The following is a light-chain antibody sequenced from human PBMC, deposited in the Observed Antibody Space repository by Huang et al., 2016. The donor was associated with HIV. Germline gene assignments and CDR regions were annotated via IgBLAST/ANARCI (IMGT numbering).Light chain of an antibody. CDR3: QQYNNWPPLT. CDR2: RPS. J-gene: IGKJ4*01. CDR1: PSISSN. V-gene: IGKV3-15*01. Sequence: EVVMTQSPNTLSVSPGERATLSCRASPSISSNLAWYQQKPGQAPRLLIYRPSARAAGVPARFSGSGSGTEFTLTISSLQSEDFAIYYCQQYNNWPPLTFGGGTKVEI.